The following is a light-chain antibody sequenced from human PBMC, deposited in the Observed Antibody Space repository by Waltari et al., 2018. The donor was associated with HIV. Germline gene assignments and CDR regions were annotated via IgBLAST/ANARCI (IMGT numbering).Light chain of an antibody. J-gene: IGLJ2*01. CDR1: NTGIKS. V-gene: IGLV3-21*02. Sequence: SYVLTQPPSVSLAPGQTARITCGGSNTGIKSVQWYQQRPGQAPVLVGYDGSDRPSGIPERFSGSKSGNTATLTISRVEAGDEADYYCQVWESSSDHPGVVFGGGTKLTVL. CDR2: DGS. CDR3: QVWESSSDHPGVV.